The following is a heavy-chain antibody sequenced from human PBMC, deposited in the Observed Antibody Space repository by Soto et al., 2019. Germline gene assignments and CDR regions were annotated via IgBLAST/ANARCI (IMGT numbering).Heavy chain of an antibody. D-gene: IGHD1-1*01. V-gene: IGHV4-4*07. J-gene: IGHJ5*02. CDR3: VRDGTKNLRDWFDP. CDR2: IYATGTT. CDR1: GASISGYY. Sequence: PPETLSLTCTVSGASISGYYWSWIRKSAGKGLEWIGRIYATGTTDYNPSLKRRVMMPVDTSKKQFSLKLRSVTAADTAVYYCVRDGTKNLRDWFDPWGQGISVTVSS.